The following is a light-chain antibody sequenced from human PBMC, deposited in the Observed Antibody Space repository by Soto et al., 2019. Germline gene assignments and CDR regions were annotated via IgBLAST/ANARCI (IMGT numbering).Light chain of an antibody. CDR3: QHYGSLVLT. V-gene: IGKV3-20*01. Sequence: EIVLTQSPGPLSLSPGERATLSCRASQRVSSSYLAWYQQKPGQSPRLLIYGASSRATGIPDRFSGSGSGTDFTLTISSLETEGFAVDYCQHYGSLVLTFGGGTKVEIK. CDR2: GAS. J-gene: IGKJ4*01. CDR1: QRVSSSY.